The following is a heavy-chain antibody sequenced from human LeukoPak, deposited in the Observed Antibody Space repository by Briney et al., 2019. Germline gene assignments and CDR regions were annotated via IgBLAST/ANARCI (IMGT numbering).Heavy chain of an antibody. D-gene: IGHD3-10*01. CDR2: ISYDGSNK. Sequence: GGSLRLSCAASGFTFSSYGMHRVRQAPGKGLEWVAVISYDGSNKYYADSVKGRFTISRDNSKNTLYLQMNSLRAEDTAVYYCAKEGAGWNYYGSNWFDPWGQGTLVTVSS. J-gene: IGHJ5*02. CDR3: AKEGAGWNYYGSNWFDP. CDR1: GFTFSSYG. V-gene: IGHV3-30*18.